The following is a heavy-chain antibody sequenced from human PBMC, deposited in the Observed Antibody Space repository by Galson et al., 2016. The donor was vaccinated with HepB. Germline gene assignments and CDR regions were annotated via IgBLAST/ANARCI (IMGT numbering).Heavy chain of an antibody. CDR2: INESGST. D-gene: IGHD6-19*01. V-gene: IGHV4-34*01. CDR3: ARRRQGSGWKGFFDP. CDR1: GGSFRGYY. Sequence: ETLSLTCAVYGGSFRGYYWSWVRQPPGEGLEWIGEINESGSTNYNPPLTSRVTISVDTSKNQFSLKLSSGTAAATAVYYCARRRQGSGWKGFFDPWGQGTLVTVSS. J-gene: IGHJ5*02.